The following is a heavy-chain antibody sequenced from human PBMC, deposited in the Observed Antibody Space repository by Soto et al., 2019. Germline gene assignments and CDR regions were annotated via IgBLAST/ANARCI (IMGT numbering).Heavy chain of an antibody. Sequence: ASVKVSCKAPGYTFTSYYMHWVRQAPGQGLEWMGIINPSGGSTSYAQKFQGRVTMTRDTSTSTVYMELSSLRSEDTAVYYCARGVLNYDILTGYLDPWGQGTLVTVSS. D-gene: IGHD3-9*01. CDR1: GYTFTSYY. J-gene: IGHJ5*02. V-gene: IGHV1-46*01. CDR3: ARGVLNYDILTGYLDP. CDR2: INPSGGST.